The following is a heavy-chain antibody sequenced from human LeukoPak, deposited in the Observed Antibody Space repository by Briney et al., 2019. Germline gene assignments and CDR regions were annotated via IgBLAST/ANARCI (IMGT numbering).Heavy chain of an antibody. D-gene: IGHD2-21*01. V-gene: IGHV4-38-2*01. Sequence: AETLSLSCAVSGNSISNTYYWGWIRQPPGKELEWIGSIYNSGSTHYNPSLKSRVTISVDTSKNQFSLKLSSVTAADTAVYYCARNSSVNYFDYWGQAALVTVSS. CDR2: IYNSGST. CDR3: ARNSSVNYFDY. J-gene: IGHJ4*02. CDR1: GNSISNTYY.